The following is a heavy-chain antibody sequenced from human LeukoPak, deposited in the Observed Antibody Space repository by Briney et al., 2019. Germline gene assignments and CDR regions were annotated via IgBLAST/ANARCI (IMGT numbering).Heavy chain of an antibody. CDR1: GGSISSYY. J-gene: IGHJ4*02. CDR2: IYASGST. D-gene: IGHD5-18*01. Sequence: SETLSLTCTVSGGSISSYYWSWIRQPAGKGLEWIGRIYASGSTNYNPSLKSRVTMSVDTSKNQFSLKLSSVTAADTAVYYCARGIQLWLGPIFDYWGQGTLVTVSS. V-gene: IGHV4-4*07. CDR3: ARGIQLWLGPIFDY.